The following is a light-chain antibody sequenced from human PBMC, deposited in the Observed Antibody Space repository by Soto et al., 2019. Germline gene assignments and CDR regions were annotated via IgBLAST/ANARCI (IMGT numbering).Light chain of an antibody. CDR1: QSIDIY. V-gene: IGKV1-39*01. Sequence: DIQMTQSPSSLSASVGDSVTITRRASQSIDIYLSWYQQKPGKAPKLLINVASTLQGGVPSRFSGSGSGTEFTLAISSLQPEDSATYYCQQSFSTPQTFGGGTKVDIK. CDR2: VAS. CDR3: QQSFSTPQT. J-gene: IGKJ4*01.